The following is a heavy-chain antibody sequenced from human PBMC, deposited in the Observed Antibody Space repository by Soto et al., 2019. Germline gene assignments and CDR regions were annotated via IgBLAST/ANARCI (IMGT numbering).Heavy chain of an antibody. CDR3: ARFSPPRKSYDSNPGWFAP. V-gene: IGHV4-59*01. Sequence: SQTLSLTYTVSGGSLNSYYWTWIRQSPGKGLEWIGYVSSTGSTNYNPSLKSRLTMSLDTSTNEVSLSLTSVTAADAAVYFCARFSPPRKSYDSNPGWFAPWGQGIMVTVSS. CDR2: VSSTGST. CDR1: GGSLNSYY. D-gene: IGHD3-22*01. J-gene: IGHJ5*02.